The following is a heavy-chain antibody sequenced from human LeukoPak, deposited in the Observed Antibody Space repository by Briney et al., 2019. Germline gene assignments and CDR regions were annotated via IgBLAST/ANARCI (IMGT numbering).Heavy chain of an antibody. V-gene: IGHV4-59*08. CDR2: IHYSEST. CDR3: TRHLDYYGSGSYEY. J-gene: IGHJ4*02. D-gene: IGHD3-10*01. CDR1: GGSISGFH. Sequence: SETLSLTCTVSGGSISGFHWSWIRQPPGKGLEWIGYIHYSESTDYNPSLKSRVTISVDTSKNQFSLKLSSVTAADTAVYYCTRHLDYYGSGSYEYWGQGTLVTVSS.